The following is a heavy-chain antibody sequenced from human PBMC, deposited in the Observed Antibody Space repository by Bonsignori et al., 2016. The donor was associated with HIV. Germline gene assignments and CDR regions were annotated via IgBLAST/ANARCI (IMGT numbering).Heavy chain of an antibody. Sequence: PGKGLEWIGYIYYSGSTNYNPSLKSRVTISVDTSKNQFSLKLTSVTAADTAVYYCARDRDSSGYYPLFFDYWGPGTLVTVSS. CDR2: IYYSGST. D-gene: IGHD3-22*01. V-gene: IGHV4-59*13. J-gene: IGHJ4*02. CDR3: ARDRDSSGYYPLFFDY.